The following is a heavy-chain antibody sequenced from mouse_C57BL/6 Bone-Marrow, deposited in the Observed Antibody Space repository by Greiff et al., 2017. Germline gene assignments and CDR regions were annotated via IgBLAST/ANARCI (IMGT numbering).Heavy chain of an antibody. V-gene: IGHV5-6*02. Sequence: DVMLVESGGDLVKPGGSLKLSCAASGFTFSSYGMSWVRQTPDKSLEWVATISSGGSYTYYPDSVKGRFTISRDNAKNTLYLQMSSLKSEDTAMYYCARQKGYYGAMDYWGQGTSVTVSS. J-gene: IGHJ4*01. CDR2: ISSGGSYT. CDR3: ARQKGYYGAMDY. CDR1: GFTFSSYG. D-gene: IGHD1-1*01.